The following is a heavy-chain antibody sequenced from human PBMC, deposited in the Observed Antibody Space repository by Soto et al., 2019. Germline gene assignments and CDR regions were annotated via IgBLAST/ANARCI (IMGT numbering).Heavy chain of an antibody. CDR1: GYTFTVYY. V-gene: IGHV1-2*04. Sequence: ASVKVSCKASGYTFTVYYMHWVRQAPGQGLEWMGWISPNSGGTNYAQKFQGWVTMTRDTSIGTAYMELSRLRSDDTAVYYCARGGGLGYCSSTSCSNHYYYYGMDVRGHGTTVTVSS. CDR2: ISPNSGGT. J-gene: IGHJ6*02. CDR3: ARGGGLGYCSSTSCSNHYYYYGMDV. D-gene: IGHD2-2*01.